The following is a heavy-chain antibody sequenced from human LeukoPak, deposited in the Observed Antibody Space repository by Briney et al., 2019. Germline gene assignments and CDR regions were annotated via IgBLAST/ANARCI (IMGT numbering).Heavy chain of an antibody. CDR3: ARLSPPYYYDSSGYENWFDP. D-gene: IGHD3-22*01. Sequence: SETLSLTCTVSGGSISSSSYYWGWIRQPPGKGLEWIGSIYYSGSTYYNPSLKSRVTISVDTSKNQFSLKLSSVTAADTAVYYCARLSPPYYYDSSGYENWFDPWGQGTLATVSS. J-gene: IGHJ5*02. V-gene: IGHV4-39*01. CDR1: GGSISSSSYY. CDR2: IYYSGST.